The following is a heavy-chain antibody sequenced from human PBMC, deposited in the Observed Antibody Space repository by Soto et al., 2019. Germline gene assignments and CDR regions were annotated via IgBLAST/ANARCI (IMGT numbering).Heavy chain of an antibody. CDR3: ARGPRGVYGNDY. Sequence: EVQLVESGGDLVQPGGSLRLSCVASGFTVTEIYMNWVRQAAGKGLVWVSRINMDGSSTNYADSVKGRFTISRDNAKNTLYLQMNSLRVDDTAIYFCARGPRGVYGNDYWGQGALVTVSS. D-gene: IGHD2-8*02. J-gene: IGHJ4*02. V-gene: IGHV3-74*02. CDR2: INMDGSST. CDR1: GFTVTEIY.